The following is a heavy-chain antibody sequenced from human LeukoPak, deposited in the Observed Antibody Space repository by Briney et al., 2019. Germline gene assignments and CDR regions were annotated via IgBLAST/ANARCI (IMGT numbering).Heavy chain of an antibody. CDR2: IYYSGST. V-gene: IGHV4-59*12. D-gene: IGHD4-23*01. Sequence: PSETLSLTCTVSGGSISSYYWSWIRQPPGKGLEWIGYIYYSGSTNYNPSLKSRVTISVDTSKNQFSLKLSSVTAADTAVYYCARTDYGGNSDGWFDPWGQGTLVTVSS. CDR3: ARTDYGGNSDGWFDP. J-gene: IGHJ5*02. CDR1: GGSISSYY.